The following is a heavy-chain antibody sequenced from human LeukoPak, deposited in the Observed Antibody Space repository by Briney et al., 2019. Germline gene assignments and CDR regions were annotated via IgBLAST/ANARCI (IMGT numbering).Heavy chain of an antibody. Sequence: GGSLRLSCAASGFTFSNGWMSWVRQAPGKGLEWVGRIKSKSERETTDYAAPVKGRFTISRDGSTNTVYLHMNSLKTEDTAVYFCTSNLYCSTSSCYTLDNWGQGTLVAVSP. J-gene: IGHJ4*02. CDR3: TSNLYCSTSSCYTLDN. CDR2: IKSKSERETT. D-gene: IGHD2-2*02. V-gene: IGHV3-15*01. CDR1: GFTFSNGW.